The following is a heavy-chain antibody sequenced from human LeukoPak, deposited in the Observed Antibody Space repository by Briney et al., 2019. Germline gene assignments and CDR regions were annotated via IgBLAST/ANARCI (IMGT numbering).Heavy chain of an antibody. V-gene: IGHV5-51*01. CDR1: GYSFTSYW. Sequence: GESLKISCKCSGYSFTSYWIGWVRQLPGKGLEWMGIISPGDSDTRDSPSCQGQVTISADRSISTAYLQWSRLKASDTAMYYCARAVAQGNYYYYYMDVWGKGTTVTVSS. CDR2: ISPGDSDT. CDR3: ARAVAQGNYYYYYMDV. D-gene: IGHD6-19*01. J-gene: IGHJ6*03.